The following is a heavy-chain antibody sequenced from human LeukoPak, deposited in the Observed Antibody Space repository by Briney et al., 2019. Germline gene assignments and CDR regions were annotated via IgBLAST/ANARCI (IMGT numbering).Heavy chain of an antibody. J-gene: IGHJ4*02. Sequence: SETLSLTCTVSGGSVSSGEYYWSWIRQPPGEGLEWIGHIYYSGRTYYNPSLKSRVTISVDPSKNQFSLKLSSVTAADTAVYYCARDNYGDYGYWGQGTLVTVSS. D-gene: IGHD4-17*01. CDR3: ARDNYGDYGY. V-gene: IGHV4-30-4*01. CDR2: IYYSGRT. CDR1: GGSVSSGEYY.